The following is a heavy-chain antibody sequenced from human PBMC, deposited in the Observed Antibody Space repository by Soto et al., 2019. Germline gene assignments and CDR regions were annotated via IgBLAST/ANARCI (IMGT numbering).Heavy chain of an antibody. D-gene: IGHD3-16*01. CDR2: ISYDGSNK. CDR1: GFTFSSYG. J-gene: IGHJ4*02. Sequence: GGSLRLSCAASGFTFSSYGMHWVRQAPGKGLEWVAVISYDGSNKYYADSVKGRFTISRDNSKNTLYLQMNSLRAEDTAVYYCAKGESPRGPSTLFDYWGQGTLVTVSS. V-gene: IGHV3-30*18. CDR3: AKGESPRGPSTLFDY.